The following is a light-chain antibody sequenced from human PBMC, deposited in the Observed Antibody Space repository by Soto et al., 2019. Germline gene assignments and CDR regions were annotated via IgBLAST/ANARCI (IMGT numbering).Light chain of an antibody. Sequence: AIQMTQSPSSLSASVGDRVTSTCRASQGIRNQLGWYQQRPGKAPKLLIYAASTLDSGVPSRFSASGSGTDFTLTISSLRPEDSATYYCLQDYNYPRTFGQGTKVEI. CDR1: QGIRNQ. CDR3: LQDYNYPRT. V-gene: IGKV1-6*01. J-gene: IGKJ1*01. CDR2: AAS.